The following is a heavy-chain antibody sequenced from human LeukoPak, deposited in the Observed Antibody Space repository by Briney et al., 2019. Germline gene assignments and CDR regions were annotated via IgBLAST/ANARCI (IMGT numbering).Heavy chain of an antibody. CDR3: AKEWRWGDTEVHYYGLNV. D-gene: IGHD1-1*01. CDR1: GFSFSNYA. V-gene: IGHV3-23*01. Sequence: GGSLRLSCVASGFSFSNYAMNWVRQAPGKGLEWVAIITGTDGRTYYADSVKGRFTIPRDNSKNTLSLQMNSLRAEDTAVYYCAKEWRWGDTEVHYYGLNVWGQGTTVTVSS. CDR2: ITGTDGRT. J-gene: IGHJ6*02.